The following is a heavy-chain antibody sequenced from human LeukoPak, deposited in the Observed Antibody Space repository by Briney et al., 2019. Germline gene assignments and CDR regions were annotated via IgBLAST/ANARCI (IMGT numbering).Heavy chain of an antibody. D-gene: IGHD3-9*01. V-gene: IGHV1-69*13. Sequence: SVKVSCKASGGTFSSFGISWVRQAPGQGLEWMGGIISIFGTTNYAQKFQGRVTITADESTSTVYMELSSLRSEDAGVYYCARDVTGYSLSSGYWGQGTLVTVTS. CDR1: GGTFSSFG. CDR2: IISIFGTT. CDR3: ARDVTGYSLSSGY. J-gene: IGHJ4*02.